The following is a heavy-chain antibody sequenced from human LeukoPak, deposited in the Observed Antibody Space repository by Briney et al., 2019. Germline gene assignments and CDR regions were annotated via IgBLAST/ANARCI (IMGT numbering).Heavy chain of an antibody. CDR3: AKAATIAAAGNAFDI. CDR2: ISWNSGSI. J-gene: IGHJ3*02. V-gene: IGHV3-9*02. CDR1: GFTSDDYA. D-gene: IGHD6-13*01. Sequence: GRSLRLSCAASGFTSDDYAMHWVRQAPGKGLEWVSGISWNSGSIGYADSVKGRFTISRDNAKNSLYLQMNSLRAEDTALYYCAKAATIAAAGNAFDIWGQGTMVTVSS.